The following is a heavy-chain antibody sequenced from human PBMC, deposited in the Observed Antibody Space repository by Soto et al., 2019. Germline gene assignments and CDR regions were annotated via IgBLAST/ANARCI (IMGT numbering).Heavy chain of an antibody. CDR3: ATDANPRWSGYPEVYWFDP. J-gene: IGHJ5*02. CDR2: FDPEDGET. Sequence: QVQLVQSGAEVKKPGASVKVSCKVSGYTLTELSMHWVRRAPGKGLEWMGGFDPEDGETIYAQKFQGRVTMTEDTSTDTAYMELSSLRSEDTAVYYCATDANPRWSGYPEVYWFDPWGQGTLVTVSS. D-gene: IGHD3-3*01. V-gene: IGHV1-24*01. CDR1: GYTLTELS.